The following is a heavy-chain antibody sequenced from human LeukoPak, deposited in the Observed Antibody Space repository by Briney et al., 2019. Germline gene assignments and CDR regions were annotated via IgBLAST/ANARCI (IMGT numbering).Heavy chain of an antibody. J-gene: IGHJ4*02. V-gene: IGHV1-8*01. D-gene: IGHD3-9*01. CDR3: TRGGEILTHYKHIDY. CDR2: MNPNTGDT. Sequence: ASVKVSCKASGYSFTSYDINWVRQATGQGLEWMGYMNPNTGDTGVTQKFQGGVTMTRDPSINTAYMELTSLRSEDTAVYFCTRGGEILTHYKHIDYWGQGTLVTVSS. CDR1: GYSFTSYD.